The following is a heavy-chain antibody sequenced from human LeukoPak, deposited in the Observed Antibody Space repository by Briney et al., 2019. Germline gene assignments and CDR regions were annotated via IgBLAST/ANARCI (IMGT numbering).Heavy chain of an antibody. CDR1: GYTFTSYY. J-gene: IGHJ5*02. D-gene: IGHD3-22*01. V-gene: IGHV1-46*01. CDR2: INPSGGST. Sequence: ASVTVSCKASGYTFTSYYRYWVRQAPGQGLEWMGLINPSGGSTSYAQRFQGRVTMTRDMSTSTVYMELSSLRSEDTAVYYCARGVHVRMYDSNHNCFDPWGQGTLVTVSS. CDR3: ARGVHVRMYDSNHNCFDP.